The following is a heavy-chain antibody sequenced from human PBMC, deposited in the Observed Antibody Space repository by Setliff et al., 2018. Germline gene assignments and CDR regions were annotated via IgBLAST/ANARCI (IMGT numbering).Heavy chain of an antibody. V-gene: IGHV3-23*01. CDR2: VSGSGGST. J-gene: IGHJ4*02. Sequence: GGSLRLSCAASGFTFRSYAMSWVRQAPGKGLEWVSGVSGSGGSTYYTDSVKGRFTISRDNSKNTLYLQMNSLRAEDTAVYYCAKDSTYSMIVVVIPFDYWGQGTLVTVSS. D-gene: IGHD3-22*01. CDR1: GFTFRSYA. CDR3: AKDSTYSMIVVVIPFDY.